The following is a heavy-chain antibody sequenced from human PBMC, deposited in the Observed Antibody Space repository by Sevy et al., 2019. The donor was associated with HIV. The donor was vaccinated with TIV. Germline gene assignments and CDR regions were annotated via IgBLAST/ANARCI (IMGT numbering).Heavy chain of an antibody. CDR1: GFPFSNYA. CDR2: ISYDANND. D-gene: IGHD1-1*01. J-gene: IGHJ1*01. V-gene: IGHV3-30-3*01. CDR3: ALERLTSNVAEYFHN. Sequence: GGSLRLSCAASGFPFSNYAMSWIRQAPGKGLEWVATISYDANNDQYADSVKGRFTISRDNSKNALYLQMNNLRADDTAVYFCALERLTSNVAEYFHNWGQGTLVTVSS.